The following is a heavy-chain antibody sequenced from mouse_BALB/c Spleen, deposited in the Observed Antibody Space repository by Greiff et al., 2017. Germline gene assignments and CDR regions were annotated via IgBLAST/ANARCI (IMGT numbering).Heavy chain of an antibody. CDR1: GFTFSSFG. Sequence: EVKVVESGGGLVQPGGSRKLSCAASGFTFSSFGMHWVRQAPEKGLEWVAYISSGSSTIYYADTVKGRFTISRDNPKNTLFLQMTSLRSEDTAMYYCARQGIYPYAMDYWGQGTSVTVSS. CDR3: ARQGIYPYAMDY. J-gene: IGHJ4*01. CDR2: ISSGSSTI. V-gene: IGHV5-17*02.